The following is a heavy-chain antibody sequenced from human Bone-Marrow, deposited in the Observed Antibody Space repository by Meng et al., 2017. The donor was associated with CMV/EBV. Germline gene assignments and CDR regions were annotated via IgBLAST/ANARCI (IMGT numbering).Heavy chain of an antibody. D-gene: IGHD6-19*01. CDR2: IIPILGIA. CDR3: AMYSSGRYGDYYYYGMDV. J-gene: IGHJ6*02. V-gene: IGHV1-69*10. CDR1: GYTFTSYD. Sequence: SVKVSCKASGYTFTSYDINWVRQATRQGLEWMGGIIPILGIANYAQKFQGRVTITADKSTSTAYMELSSLRSEDTAVYYCAMYSSGRYGDYYYYGMDVWGQGTTVTVSS.